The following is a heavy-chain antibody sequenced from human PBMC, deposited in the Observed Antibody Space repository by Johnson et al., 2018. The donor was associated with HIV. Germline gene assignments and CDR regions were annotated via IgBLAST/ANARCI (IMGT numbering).Heavy chain of an antibody. CDR1: GFTFSSYG. CDR3: AKDQYCGGDCYPDAFDI. D-gene: IGHD2-21*02. Sequence: QVQLVESGGGVVQPGGSLRLSCAASGFTFSSYGMHWVRQAPGQGLEWVAFIRYDGSNKYYAASVTGPFTIPRDNSKNTLYLQMNSLRAEDTAVYYCAKDQYCGGDCYPDAFDIWGQGTMVTVSS. CDR2: IRYDGSNK. J-gene: IGHJ3*02. V-gene: IGHV3-30*02.